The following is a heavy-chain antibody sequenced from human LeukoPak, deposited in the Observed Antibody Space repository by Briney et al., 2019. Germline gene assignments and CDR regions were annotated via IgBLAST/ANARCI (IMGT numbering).Heavy chain of an antibody. Sequence: SETLSLTCTVSGDSISSHSWSWLRQPPGRGLEWIGNIYYSGITNYSPSLKSRVTISVDTSKNQFSLRLSSVTAADTAVYYCAREVDNSARWFDPWGQGTLVTVSS. D-gene: IGHD6-25*01. CDR3: AREVDNSARWFDP. CDR2: IYYSGIT. J-gene: IGHJ5*02. CDR1: GDSISSHS. V-gene: IGHV4-59*11.